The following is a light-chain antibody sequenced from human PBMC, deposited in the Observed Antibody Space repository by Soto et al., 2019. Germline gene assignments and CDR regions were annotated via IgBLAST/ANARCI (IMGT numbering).Light chain of an antibody. CDR2: NND. CDR1: SSNIGSNS. CDR3: ASWDDSLTGLG. V-gene: IGLV1-47*02. Sequence: SVLTQPPSASGTPGQRVTISCSGSSSNIGSNSVYWYHHLPGTAPKLLIYNNDQRPSGVPDRISGSKSGTSASMAVSGLRSGDDADYYGASWDDSLTGLGFGGGTKLTVL. J-gene: IGLJ2*01.